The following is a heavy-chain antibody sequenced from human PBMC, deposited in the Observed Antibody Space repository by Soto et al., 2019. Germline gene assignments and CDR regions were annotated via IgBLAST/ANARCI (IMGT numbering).Heavy chain of an antibody. Sequence: SGPTLVNPTQTLTLTCTFSGFSLSTSGVGVGWIRQPPGKALEWLAVIYGDDNRLYNPSLKNRVTIMKDTSKNHVVLIMTYMDPMDTGTYYCAHRLPGTSGFVNYALWGHGIVVIVS. V-gene: IGHV2-5*02. CDR2: IYGDDNR. CDR3: AHRLPGTSGFVNYAL. CDR1: GFSLSTSGVG. D-gene: IGHD6-13*01. J-gene: IGHJ4*01.